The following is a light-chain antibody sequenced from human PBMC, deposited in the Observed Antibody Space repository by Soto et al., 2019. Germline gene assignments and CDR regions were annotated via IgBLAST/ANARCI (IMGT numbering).Light chain of an antibody. CDR2: KAS. Sequence: DIQMTQSPSTLSASVGDRVTITCRASQSISSWLAWYQQKPGKAPKLLIYKASSLESGVPSRFSGSGSGTEFALTISSLQPDDFATYYCQQYNSYPLTFGGGTTVEIK. V-gene: IGKV1-5*03. CDR1: QSISSW. CDR3: QQYNSYPLT. J-gene: IGKJ4*01.